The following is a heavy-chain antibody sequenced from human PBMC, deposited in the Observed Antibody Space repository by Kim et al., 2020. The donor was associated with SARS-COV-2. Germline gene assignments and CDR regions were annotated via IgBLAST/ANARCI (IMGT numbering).Heavy chain of an antibody. CDR1: GGSLRGYF. CDR3: ARDRGSYY. V-gene: IGHV4-34*01. Sequence: SETLSLTCEVSGGSLRGYFWSWIRQIPGKGLEWIAEITHTGSTIYNPSLKSRVTISLDTSKNQLSLKLSSVTAADTAVYYCARDRGSYYWGQGTLVTVSS. CDR2: ITHTGST. J-gene: IGHJ4*02. D-gene: IGHD1-26*01.